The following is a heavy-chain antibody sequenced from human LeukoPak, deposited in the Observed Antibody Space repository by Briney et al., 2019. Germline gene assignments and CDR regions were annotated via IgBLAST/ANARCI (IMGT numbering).Heavy chain of an antibody. J-gene: IGHJ4*02. Sequence: ASVKVSCKASGYTFTSYYMHWVRQAPGQGLEWMGWISAYNGNTNYAQKLQGRVTMTTDTSTSTAYMELRSLTSDDTAVYYCARDRSFSQQLVPDLDYWGQGTLVTVSS. V-gene: IGHV1-18*04. CDR1: GYTFTSYY. CDR2: ISAYNGNT. D-gene: IGHD6-13*01. CDR3: ARDRSFSQQLVPDLDY.